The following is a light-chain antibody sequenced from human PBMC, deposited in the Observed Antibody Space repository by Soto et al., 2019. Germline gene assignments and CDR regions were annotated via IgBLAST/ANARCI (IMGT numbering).Light chain of an antibody. CDR1: SSNIGAGYN. J-gene: IGLJ2*01. CDR2: GNS. Sequence: QSVLTQPPSVSGAPGQRVTISCTGSSSNIGAGYNVHWYQQLPGTAPKLLIYGNSNRPSRVPDRFSGSKSGTSASLAITGLQAEDEADYYCQSYDSRVRVVFGGGTQLTVL. V-gene: IGLV1-40*01. CDR3: QSYDSRVRVV.